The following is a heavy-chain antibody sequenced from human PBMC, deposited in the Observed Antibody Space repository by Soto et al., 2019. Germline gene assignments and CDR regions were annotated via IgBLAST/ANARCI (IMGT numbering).Heavy chain of an antibody. Sequence: SATLSLTCTVSGGSISSYYWSWIRQPPGKGLEWIGYIYYSGSTNYNPSLKSRVTISVDTSKNQFSLKLSSVTAADTAVYYCARWVGRYYYYGMDVWGQGTTVTVSS. J-gene: IGHJ6*02. CDR1: GGSISSYY. V-gene: IGHV4-59*01. CDR3: ARWVGRYYYYGMDV. D-gene: IGHD1-26*01. CDR2: IYYSGST.